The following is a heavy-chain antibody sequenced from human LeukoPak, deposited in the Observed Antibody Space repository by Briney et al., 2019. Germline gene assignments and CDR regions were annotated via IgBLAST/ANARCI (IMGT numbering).Heavy chain of an antibody. CDR3: ARRGYYDSSGYYFFDY. CDR1: GYSFTSYW. V-gene: IGHV5-51*01. CDR2: IYPGDSDT. Sequence: GESLKISCKGSGYSFTSYWIGWVRQMPGKGLEWMGIIYPGDSDTRYSPSFQGQVTISADKSISTAYLQWSSLEASDTAMYYCARRGYYDSSGYYFFDYWGQGTLVTVSS. J-gene: IGHJ4*02. D-gene: IGHD3-22*01.